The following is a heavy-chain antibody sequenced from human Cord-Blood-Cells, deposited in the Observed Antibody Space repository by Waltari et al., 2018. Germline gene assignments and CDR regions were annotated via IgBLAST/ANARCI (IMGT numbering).Heavy chain of an antibody. CDR2: IYHSVSS. Sequence: QLQLQESGSGLVKPSQTLSLTCAVSGGSISSGGYSWSWIRQPPGKGLEWIGYIYHSVSSDSNPYLKSRISISVDRANNQFSLKLSAVTAAGTAVYYGARGSQVNWETVSRYFDLWGRGTLVTVSS. V-gene: IGHV4-30-2*01. CDR3: ARGSQVNWETVSRYFDL. CDR1: GGSISSGGYS. J-gene: IGHJ2*01. D-gene: IGHD7-27*01.